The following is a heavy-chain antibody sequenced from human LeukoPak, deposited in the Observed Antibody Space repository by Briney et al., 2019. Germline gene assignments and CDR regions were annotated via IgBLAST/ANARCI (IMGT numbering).Heavy chain of an antibody. Sequence: SEALSLTCTVSGASISSYYWSWIRQPPGKGLEWIAFIYYSGSTNYNPSLKSRVTISVDTSKSQFSLKLSSVTAADTAVYYCASAGHDGIGYKVCWGQGTLVTVSS. V-gene: IGHV4-59*12. D-gene: IGHD3-22*01. CDR3: ASAGHDGIGYKVC. CDR1: GASISSYY. CDR2: IYYSGST. J-gene: IGHJ4*02.